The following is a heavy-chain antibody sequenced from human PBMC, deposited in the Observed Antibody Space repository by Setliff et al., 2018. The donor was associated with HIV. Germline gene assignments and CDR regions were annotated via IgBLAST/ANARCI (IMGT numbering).Heavy chain of an antibody. CDR1: GGSISSSNYY. V-gene: IGHV4-39*07. J-gene: IGHJ2*01. CDR2: IYYSGST. Sequence: PSETLSLTCTVSGGSISSSNYYWGWIRQPPGKGLEWIGSIYYSGSTYYNPSLKSRVTISVDTSKNQFSLRLSSVTAADTAVYYCARPTASYSSSWDSWYFDLWGRSTLVTVSS. CDR3: ARPTASYSSSWDSWYFDL. D-gene: IGHD6-13*01.